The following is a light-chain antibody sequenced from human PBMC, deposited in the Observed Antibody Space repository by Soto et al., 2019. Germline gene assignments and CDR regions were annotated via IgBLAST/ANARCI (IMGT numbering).Light chain of an antibody. CDR2: EVS. J-gene: IGKJ1*01. Sequence: DDVMTQSPLSLPVTLGQPASISCRSSQSLVYNDGNTYLDWFQQRPGQSPRRLIYEVSNWDSGVQEKFSGSGSGIDLKLKISRGGPGNVGFNYCIQVHPGLGTFGKGTKVKTK. CDR1: QSLVYNDGNTY. V-gene: IGKV2D-30*01. CDR3: IQVHPGLGT.